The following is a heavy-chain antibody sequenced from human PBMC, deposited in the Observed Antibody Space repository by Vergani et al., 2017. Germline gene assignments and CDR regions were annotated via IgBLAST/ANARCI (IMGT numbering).Heavy chain of an antibody. CDR2: IKSKTDGGTT. Sequence: EVQLVESGGGLVKPGGSLRLSCAASGFTFSNAWMSWVRQAPGKGLEWVGRIKSKTDGGTTDYAAPVKGRFTISRDDSKNTLYLQMNSLKTEDTAVYYXTTDPEHGWYPYLYFDYWGQGTLVTVSS. CDR1: GFTFSNAW. D-gene: IGHD6-19*01. J-gene: IGHJ4*02. V-gene: IGHV3-15*01. CDR3: TTDPEHGWYPYLYFDY.